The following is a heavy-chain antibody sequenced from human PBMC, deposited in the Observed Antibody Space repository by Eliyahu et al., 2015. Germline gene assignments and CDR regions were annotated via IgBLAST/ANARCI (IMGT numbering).Heavy chain of an antibody. CDR1: GFTFXXSG. D-gene: IGHD4-17*01. CDR2: ISYDGSNK. V-gene: IGHV3-30*18. Sequence: QVQLVESGGGVVQPXRSLSXSCAXXGFTFXXSGMHWVRQAPGKGLEWVAVISYDGSNKYYADSVKGRFTISRDNSKNTLYLQMNSLRAEDTAVYYCANSHGDYYYYGMDVWGQGTTVTVSS. J-gene: IGHJ6*02. CDR3: ANSHGDYYYYGMDV.